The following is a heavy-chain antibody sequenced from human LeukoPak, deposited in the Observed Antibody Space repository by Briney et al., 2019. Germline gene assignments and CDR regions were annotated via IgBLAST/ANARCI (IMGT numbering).Heavy chain of an antibody. CDR3: ARDSRFGEGEIDY. CDR1: GYSISSGYY. Sequence: PSETLSLTCAVSGYSISSGYYWGWIRQPPGKGLEWIGSIYHGGSTYYNPSLKSRVTISVDTSKNQFSLKLSSVTAADTAVYYCARDSRFGEGEIDYWGQGTLVTVSS. V-gene: IGHV4-38-2*02. D-gene: IGHD3-10*01. CDR2: IYHGGST. J-gene: IGHJ4*02.